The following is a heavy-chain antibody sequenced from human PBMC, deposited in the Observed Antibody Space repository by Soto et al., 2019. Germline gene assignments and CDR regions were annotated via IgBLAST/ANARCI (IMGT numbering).Heavy chain of an antibody. Sequence: ASETLSLTCTVSGGSISSGGYYWSWIRQHPGKGLEWIGYIYYSGSTYYNPSLKSRVTISVDTSKNQFSLKLSSVTAADTAVYSCARASQVTTQGGWFGPWGRGTLVTVSS. CDR2: IYYSGST. CDR3: ARASQVTTQGGWFGP. CDR1: GGSISSGGYY. D-gene: IGHD4-17*01. J-gene: IGHJ5*02. V-gene: IGHV4-31*03.